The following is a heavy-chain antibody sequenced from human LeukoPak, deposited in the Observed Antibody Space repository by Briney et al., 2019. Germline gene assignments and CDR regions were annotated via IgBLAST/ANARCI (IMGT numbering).Heavy chain of an antibody. CDR2: ISYDGSNK. Sequence: GGSLRLSCAASGFTFSSYAMHWVRQAPGKGLEWVAVISYDGSNKYYADSVKGRFTISRDNSKNTLYLQMNSLRAEDTAVYYCASVGSYCGGDCQQSRDYWGQGTLVTVS. CDR3: ASVGSYCGGDCQQSRDY. CDR1: GFTFSSYA. D-gene: IGHD2-21*02. J-gene: IGHJ4*02. V-gene: IGHV3-30-3*01.